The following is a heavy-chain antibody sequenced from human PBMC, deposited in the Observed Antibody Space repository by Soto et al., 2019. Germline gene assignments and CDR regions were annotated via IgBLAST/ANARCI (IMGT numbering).Heavy chain of an antibody. CDR1: GGSISRSGYY. D-gene: IGHD2-8*02. Sequence: QLQLQESGPGQVKPSETLSLTCTVSGGSISRSGYYWGWIRQPPGKGLEWIGNIYYSGSTFYNPSLKSRVSISVDTSKNQFSLKVTSVTAADTAVYYCARHPFVTGIDIWGQGTMVTVSS. J-gene: IGHJ3*02. V-gene: IGHV4-39*01. CDR3: ARHPFVTGIDI. CDR2: IYYSGST.